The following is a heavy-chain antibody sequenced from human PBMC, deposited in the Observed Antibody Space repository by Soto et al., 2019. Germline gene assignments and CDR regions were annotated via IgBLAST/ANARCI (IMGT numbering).Heavy chain of an antibody. CDR3: ARDPDTIPFDY. J-gene: IGHJ4*02. CDR1: GFTFSSYA. Sequence: QVQLVESGGGVVQPGRSLRLSCAASGFTFSSYAMHWVRQAPGKGLEWVAVISYDGSNKYYADSVKGRFTISRDNSKKTLYLQMNSLRAEDTAVYYCARDPDTIPFDYWGQGTLVTVSS. D-gene: IGHD3-9*01. CDR2: ISYDGSNK. V-gene: IGHV3-30-3*01.